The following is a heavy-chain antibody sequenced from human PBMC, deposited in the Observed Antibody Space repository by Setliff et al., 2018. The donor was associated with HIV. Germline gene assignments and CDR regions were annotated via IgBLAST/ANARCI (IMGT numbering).Heavy chain of an antibody. CDR2: ISYDGSNK. V-gene: IGHV3-30-3*01. Sequence: PGGSLRLSCAASGFTFSSYAMHWVRQAPGKGLEWVAVISYDGSNKYYADSVKGRFTISRDNSKNTLYLQMNSLRAEDTAVYYCAREAVWSDAFDIWGQGTMVTVS. CDR3: AREAVWSDAFDI. D-gene: IGHD1-1*01. J-gene: IGHJ3*02. CDR1: GFTFSSYA.